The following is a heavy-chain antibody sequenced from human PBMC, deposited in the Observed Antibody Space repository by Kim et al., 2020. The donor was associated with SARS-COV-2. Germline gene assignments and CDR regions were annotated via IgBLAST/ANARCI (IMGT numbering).Heavy chain of an antibody. CDR1: GFTFSSYG. Sequence: GGSLRLSCAASGFTFSSYGMHWVRQAPGKGLEWVAVIWYDGSNKYYADSVKGRFTISRDNSKNTLYLQMNSLRAEDTAVYYCAKSDPPDYSSGWLTPWFDPWGQGTLVTVSS. CDR3: AKSDPPDYSSGWLTPWFDP. V-gene: IGHV3-33*06. D-gene: IGHD6-19*01. CDR2: IWYDGSNK. J-gene: IGHJ5*02.